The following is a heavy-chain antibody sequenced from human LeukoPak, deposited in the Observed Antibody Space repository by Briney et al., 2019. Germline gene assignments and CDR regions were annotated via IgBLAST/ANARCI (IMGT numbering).Heavy chain of an antibody. CDR3: ARGLKRDGGDY. J-gene: IGHJ4*02. CDR1: GFTFSSYS. D-gene: IGHD5-24*01. CDR2: ISSSSSTI. Sequence: GGSLRLSCAASGFTFSSYSMNWVRQAPGKGLEWVSYISSSSSTIYYADSVKGRFTISRDNAKNSLYLQMNSLRAEDTAVYYCARGLKRDGGDYWGQGTLVTVSS. V-gene: IGHV3-48*04.